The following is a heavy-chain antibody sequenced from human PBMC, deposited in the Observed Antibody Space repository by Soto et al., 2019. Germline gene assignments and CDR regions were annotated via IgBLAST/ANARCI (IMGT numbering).Heavy chain of an antibody. CDR1: GGSISSGDYY. D-gene: IGHD6-13*01. V-gene: IGHV4-30-4*01. CDR2: IYYSGST. J-gene: IGHJ4*02. CDR3: ARSRDSSSGSGPLFDY. Sequence: SETLSLTCTVSGGSISSGDYYWSWIRQPPGKGLEWIGYIYYSGSTYYNPSLKSRVTISVDTSKNQFSLKLSSVTAADTAVYYCARSRDSSSGSGPLFDYWGQGTLVTVSS.